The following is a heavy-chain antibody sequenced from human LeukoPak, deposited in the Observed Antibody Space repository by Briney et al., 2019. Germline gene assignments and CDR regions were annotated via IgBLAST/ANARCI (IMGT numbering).Heavy chain of an antibody. CDR1: GGSIRSYH. CDR3: AKSLAGSDAFDI. D-gene: IGHD3-10*01. CDR2: ISNTGNT. V-gene: IGHV4-4*07. J-gene: IGHJ3*02. Sequence: PSETLSLTCSVSGGSIRSYHWSWIRQPAGKGLEWMGRISNTGNTNYNPSLKSRVIMAVDTSKNQFSLKLNSVTAADTAVYYCAKSLAGSDAFDIWGQGTMVTVSS.